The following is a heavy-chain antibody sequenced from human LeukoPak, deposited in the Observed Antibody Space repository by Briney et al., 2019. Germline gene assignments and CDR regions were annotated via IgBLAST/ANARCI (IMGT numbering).Heavy chain of an antibody. V-gene: IGHV4-34*01. CDR1: GGSFSGYY. CDR2: INHSGST. CDR3: ARQQWLRVWDY. Sequence: SETLSLTCAVYGGSFSGYYWSWIRQPPGKGLEWIGEINHSGSTNYNPSLKSRVTISVDTSKNQFSLKLSSVPAAHTAVYYCARQQWLRVWDYWGQGTLVTVSS. D-gene: IGHD6-19*01. J-gene: IGHJ4*02.